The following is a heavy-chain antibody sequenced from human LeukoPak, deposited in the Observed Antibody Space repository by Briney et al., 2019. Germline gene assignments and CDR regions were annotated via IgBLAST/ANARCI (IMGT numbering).Heavy chain of an antibody. CDR2: INPSSGGT. V-gene: IGHV1-2*02. Sequence: ASVKVSCKASGYTFTGYYMHWVRQAPGQGLEWMGWINPSSGGTNYAQKFQGRVTMTRDTSISTAYMELSRLRSDDTAVYYCARDRFDWLSKSDWGQGTLVTVSS. J-gene: IGHJ4*02. CDR1: GYTFTGYY. CDR3: ARDRFDWLSKSD. D-gene: IGHD3-9*01.